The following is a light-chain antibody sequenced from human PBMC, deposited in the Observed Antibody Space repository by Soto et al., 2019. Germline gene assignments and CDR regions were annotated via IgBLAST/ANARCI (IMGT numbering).Light chain of an antibody. Sequence: EIVLTQSPATLSLFPGERATLSCRASQSVSSTYLAWYQQKPGQAPRPLISAASSRATGTPDRFSGSGSGTDFTLPISRLEPEDFAVYYCQQYGSSRWTFGQGTKVEIK. CDR1: QSVSSTY. CDR3: QQYGSSRWT. V-gene: IGKV3-20*01. J-gene: IGKJ1*01. CDR2: AAS.